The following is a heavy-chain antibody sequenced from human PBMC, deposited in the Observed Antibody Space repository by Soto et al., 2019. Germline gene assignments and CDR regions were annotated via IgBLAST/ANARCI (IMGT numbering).Heavy chain of an antibody. CDR1: GFTVSSNY. J-gene: IGHJ4*02. CDR3: ARLMQYCGGDCYTGVDY. V-gene: IGHV3-66*01. D-gene: IGHD2-21*01. CDR2: IYSGGST. Sequence: GGSLRLSCAASGFTVSSNYMSWVRQAPGKGLEWVSVIYSGGSTYYADSVKGRFTISRDNSKNTLYLQMNSLRAEDTAVYYCARLMQYCGGDCYTGVDYWGQGTLVTVSS.